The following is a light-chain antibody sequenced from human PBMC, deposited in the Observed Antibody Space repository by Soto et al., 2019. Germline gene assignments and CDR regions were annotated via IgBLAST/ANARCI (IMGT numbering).Light chain of an antibody. Sequence: QSALTQPASVSGSPGQSITISCTGTSSDVGAYNFVSWHQQHPGKAPKLIIYNVYDRPSGISYRFSGSNSGNTASLTISGLQGEDEADYYCSSYTISRTYVFGTGTKLTVL. CDR2: NVY. CDR3: SSYTISRTYV. J-gene: IGLJ1*01. V-gene: IGLV2-14*03. CDR1: SSDVGAYNF.